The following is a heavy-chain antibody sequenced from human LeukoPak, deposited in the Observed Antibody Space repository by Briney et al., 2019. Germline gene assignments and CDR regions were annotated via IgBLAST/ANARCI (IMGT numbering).Heavy chain of an antibody. Sequence: GGSLRLSCAASGFTFGTYAMSWVRQAPGKGLEWVSGIGGNVGSTYYADSVKGRFTVSRDNSKNTLYLQMNSLRAEDTAVYYCAKAAHIVLVVYAIPADDAFDIWGQGTMVTVSS. V-gene: IGHV3-23*01. D-gene: IGHD2-8*02. CDR2: IGGNVGST. J-gene: IGHJ3*02. CDR1: GFTFGTYA. CDR3: AKAAHIVLVVYAIPADDAFDI.